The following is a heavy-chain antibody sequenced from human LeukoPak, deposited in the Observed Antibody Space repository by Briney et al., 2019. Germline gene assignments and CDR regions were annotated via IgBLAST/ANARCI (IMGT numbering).Heavy chain of an antibody. CDR2: INPNSRGT. Sequence: ASVKVSCKASRYTFTGYYMHWVRQAPGQGLEWMGWINPNSRGTSYAQKFQGRVTMTRDTSINTAYMELSSLISDDTAVYYCARDIFTVPARNAFDIWGQGTMVTVSS. V-gene: IGHV1-2*02. CDR1: RYTFTGYY. D-gene: IGHD2-2*01. J-gene: IGHJ3*02. CDR3: ARDIFTVPARNAFDI.